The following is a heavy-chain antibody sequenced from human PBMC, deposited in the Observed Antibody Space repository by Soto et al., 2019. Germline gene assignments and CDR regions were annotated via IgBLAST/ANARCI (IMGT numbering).Heavy chain of an antibody. CDR1: GLTFSAYP. CDR3: PFGWGGGHEGY. J-gene: IGHJ4*02. V-gene: IGHV3-23*01. D-gene: IGHD5-12*01. Sequence: EVQKLESGGGLVQPGGSLRLSCAASGLTFSAYPMSWVRQAPGKGLEWVSSISGSGDRTYYADSVKGRFTISRDNSKNTLYLQMNSVRVEDTAVYFCPFGWGGGHEGYWGQGTLVTVSS. CDR2: ISGSGDRT.